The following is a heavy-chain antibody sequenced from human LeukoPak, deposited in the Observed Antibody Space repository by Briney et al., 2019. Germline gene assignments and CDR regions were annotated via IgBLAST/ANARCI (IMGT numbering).Heavy chain of an antibody. D-gene: IGHD6-13*01. J-gene: IGHJ4*02. V-gene: IGHV3-30*18. Sequence: PGGSLRLPCAASGFTFTTYGLHWVRQAPGKGLEWVAAIASNGGSEYYADSVTGRFAISRDNSKNTLFLQMNSLRPDDTAVYYCAKRGHYSINWYHYFDYWGQGTLVTVSS. CDR2: IASNGGSE. CDR1: GFTFTTYG. CDR3: AKRGHYSINWYHYFDY.